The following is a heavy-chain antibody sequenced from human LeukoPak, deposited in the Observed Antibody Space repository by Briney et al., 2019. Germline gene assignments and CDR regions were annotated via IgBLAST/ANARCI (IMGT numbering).Heavy chain of an antibody. V-gene: IGHV3-33*06. CDR2: IWYDGSNK. Sequence: PGGSLRLSCAASGFTFSSYGMHWVRQAPGKGLEWVAVIWYDGSNKYYADSVKGRFTISRDNSKNTLYLQMNSLRAEDTAVYYCAKGAGHIVATMNTFDYRGQGTLVTVSS. CDR1: GFTFSSYG. J-gene: IGHJ4*02. D-gene: IGHD5-12*01. CDR3: AKGAGHIVATMNTFDY.